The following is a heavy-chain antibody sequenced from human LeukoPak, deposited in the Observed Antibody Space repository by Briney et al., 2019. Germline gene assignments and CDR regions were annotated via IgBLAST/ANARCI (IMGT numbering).Heavy chain of an antibody. CDR3: ARESRDGYITQYFDY. V-gene: IGHV4-61*01. Sequence: KTSETLSLTCTVSGGSVSSGSYYWSWIRQPPGKGLEWIGEINHSGSTNYNPSLKSRVTISVDTSKNQFSLKLNSVTAADTAVYYCARESRDGYITQYFDYWGQGILVTVSS. CDR2: INHSGST. D-gene: IGHD5-24*01. J-gene: IGHJ4*02. CDR1: GGSVSSGSYY.